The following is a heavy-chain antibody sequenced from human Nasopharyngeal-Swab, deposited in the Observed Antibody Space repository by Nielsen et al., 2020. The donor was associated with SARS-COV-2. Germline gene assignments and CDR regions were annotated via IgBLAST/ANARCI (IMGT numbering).Heavy chain of an antibody. V-gene: IGHV3-48*02. Sequence: GGSLRLSCVGSGFTFSAYTINWVRQAPGKGLEWVSSISSSGTSTHYADSVKGRFAMSRDNARNSLYLQMNSLRDEDTAVYYCARDSSYAFDIWGQGTMVTVSS. J-gene: IGHJ3*02. CDR1: GFTFSAYT. D-gene: IGHD6-6*01. CDR2: ISSSGTST. CDR3: ARDSSYAFDI.